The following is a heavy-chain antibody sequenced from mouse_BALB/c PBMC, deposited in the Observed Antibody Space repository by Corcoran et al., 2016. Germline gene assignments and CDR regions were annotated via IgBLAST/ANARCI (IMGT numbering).Heavy chain of an antibody. Sequence: EVQLQQSGPELVKPGASVKMSCKASGYTFTSYVMHWVKQKPGQGLERIGYINPYNDGTKYNEKFKGKATLTSDKSSSTAYMELSSLTSEDSAVYYCARYYRYDYYAMDYWGQGTSVTVSS. CDR3: ARYYRYDYYAMDY. J-gene: IGHJ4*01. V-gene: IGHV1S136*01. CDR1: GYTFTSYV. D-gene: IGHD2-14*01. CDR2: INPYNDGT.